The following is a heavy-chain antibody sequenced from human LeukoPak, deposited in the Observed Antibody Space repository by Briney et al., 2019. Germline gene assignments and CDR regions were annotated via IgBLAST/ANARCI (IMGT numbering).Heavy chain of an antibody. D-gene: IGHD3-9*01. V-gene: IGHV3-48*04. J-gene: IGHJ4*02. CDR3: ARDSALTGYYRFDY. CDR1: GFTFSSYS. Sequence: GGSLRLSCAASGFTFSSYSMNWVRQAPGKGLEWVSYISSSSSTIYYADSVKGRFTISRDNAKNSLYLQMNSLRAEDTAVYYCARDSALTGYYRFDYWGQGTLVTVSS. CDR2: ISSSSSTI.